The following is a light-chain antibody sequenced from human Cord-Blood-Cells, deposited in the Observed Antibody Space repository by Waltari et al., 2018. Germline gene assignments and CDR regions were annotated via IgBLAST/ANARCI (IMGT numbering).Light chain of an antibody. CDR3: QQRSNWLWT. V-gene: IGKV3-11*01. Sequence: EFVLTQTPATLSLSPGERANLSSRASQSVSSYLAWYQQKPGQAPRLLIYAASTRATGIPARFSGSGSGTDFTLTISSLEPEDVAVYYCQQRSNWLWTFGQGTKVEIK. CDR2: AAS. J-gene: IGKJ1*01. CDR1: QSVSSY.